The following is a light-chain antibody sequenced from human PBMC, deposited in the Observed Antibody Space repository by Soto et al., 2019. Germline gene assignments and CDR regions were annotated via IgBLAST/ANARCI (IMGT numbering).Light chain of an antibody. CDR3: QQYNNWPPWT. CDR1: QSVSGN. J-gene: IGKJ1*01. Sequence: EIVMTQSPATLSVSPGERATLSCRASQSVSGNLAWYQQKPGQAPRLLIYGASTRATGIPARFSGSGSGAEFTLTISSLQSEDFAVYYCQQYNNWPPWTFGQGTKVEIK. CDR2: GAS. V-gene: IGKV3-15*01.